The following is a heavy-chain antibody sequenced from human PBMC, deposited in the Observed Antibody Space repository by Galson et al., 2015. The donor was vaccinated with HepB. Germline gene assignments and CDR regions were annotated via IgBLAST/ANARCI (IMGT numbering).Heavy chain of an antibody. CDR2: ISYDGSNK. J-gene: IGHJ4*02. V-gene: IGHV3-30*04. CDR3: AREIIAAAGIGGVLDYFDY. CDR1: GFTFSSYA. D-gene: IGHD6-13*01. Sequence: SLRLSCAASGFTFSSYAMHWVRQAPGKGLEWVAVISYDGSNKYYADSVKGRFTISRDNSKNTLYLQMNSLRAEDTAVYYCAREIIAAAGIGGVLDYFDYWGQGTLVTVSS.